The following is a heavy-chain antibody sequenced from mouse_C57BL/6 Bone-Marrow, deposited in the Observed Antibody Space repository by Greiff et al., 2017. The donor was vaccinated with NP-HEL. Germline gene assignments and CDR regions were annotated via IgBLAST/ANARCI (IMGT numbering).Heavy chain of an antibody. CDR2: IDPEDGET. J-gene: IGHJ2*01. V-gene: IGHV14-2*01. CDR3: ASYYGSSFYYFDY. Sequence: EVKLMESGAELVKPGASVKLSCTASGFNIKDYYMHWVKQRTEQGLEWIGRIDPEDGETKYAPKFQGKATITADTSSNTAYLQLSSLTSEDTAVYYCASYYGSSFYYFDYWGQGTTLTVSS. D-gene: IGHD1-1*01. CDR1: GFNIKDYY.